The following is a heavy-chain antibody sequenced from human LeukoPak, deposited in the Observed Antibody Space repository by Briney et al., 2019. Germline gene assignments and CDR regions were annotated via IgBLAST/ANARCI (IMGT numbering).Heavy chain of an antibody. J-gene: IGHJ4*02. V-gene: IGHV4-34*01. CDR3: ASSTRRATVTTIDY. D-gene: IGHD4-17*01. Sequence: SETLSLTCAVYGGSFSGYYWSWVRQPPGKGLEWIGEINHSGSTNYNPSLKSRVTISVDTSKNQFSLKLSSVTAADTAVYYCASSTRRATVTTIDYWGQGTLVTVSS. CDR2: INHSGST. CDR1: GGSFSGYY.